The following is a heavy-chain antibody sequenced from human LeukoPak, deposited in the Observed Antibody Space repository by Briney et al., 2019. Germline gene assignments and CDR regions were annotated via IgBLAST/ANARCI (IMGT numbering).Heavy chain of an antibody. CDR3: ARVSYGSGSYLDY. J-gene: IGHJ4*02. CDR2: INHSGST. D-gene: IGHD3-10*01. Sequence: PSETLSLTCAVYGGSSSGYYWSWIRQPPGKGLEWIGEINHSGSTNYNPSLKSRVTISVDTSKNQFSLKLSSVTAADTAVYYCARVSYGSGSYLDYWGQGTLVTVSS. V-gene: IGHV4-34*01. CDR1: GGSSSGYY.